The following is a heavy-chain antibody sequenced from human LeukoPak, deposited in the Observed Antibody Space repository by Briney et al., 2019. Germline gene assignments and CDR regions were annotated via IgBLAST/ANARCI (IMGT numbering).Heavy chain of an antibody. CDR3: ARENYDILTGYPGDDAFDI. Sequence: GGSLRLSCAASGFTFSNSWMSWVRQAPGKGLEWVATIKPDGSAQYYVDSVKGRFTISRDNAKNSLFLQINSLRAEDTAVYYCARENYDILTGYPGDDAFDIWGQGTMVTVSS. D-gene: IGHD3-9*01. J-gene: IGHJ3*02. V-gene: IGHV3-7*01. CDR1: GFTFSNSW. CDR2: IKPDGSAQ.